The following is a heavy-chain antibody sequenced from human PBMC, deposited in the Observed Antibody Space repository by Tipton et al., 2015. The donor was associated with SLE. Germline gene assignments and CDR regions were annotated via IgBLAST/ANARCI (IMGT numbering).Heavy chain of an antibody. D-gene: IGHD2-15*01. V-gene: IGHV4-59*01. Sequence: GLVKPSETLSLTCTVSGGSISSYYWSWIRQPPGKGLEWIGYIYYSGSTNYNPSLKSRVTISVDTSKNQFSLKLSSVTAADTAVYYCARDYSGRSPYYFDYWGQGTLVTVSS. CDR1: GGSISSYY. CDR3: ARDYSGRSPYYFDY. CDR2: IYYSGST. J-gene: IGHJ4*02.